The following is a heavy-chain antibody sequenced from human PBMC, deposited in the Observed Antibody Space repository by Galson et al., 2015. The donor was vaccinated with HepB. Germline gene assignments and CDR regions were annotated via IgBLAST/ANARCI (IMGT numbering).Heavy chain of an antibody. CDR1: GFTFSSYG. V-gene: IGHV3-33*01. D-gene: IGHD2-8*01. CDR3: ARGEGVYAISTN. J-gene: IGHJ4*02. CDR2: IWYDGSNR. Sequence: SLRLSCAASGFTFSSYGMHWVRQAPGKGLEWVAIIWYDGSNRYYADSVKGRFTISRDNSKSTLYLQMSSLRAEDTAVYYCARGEGVYAISTNWGQGTLVTVSS.